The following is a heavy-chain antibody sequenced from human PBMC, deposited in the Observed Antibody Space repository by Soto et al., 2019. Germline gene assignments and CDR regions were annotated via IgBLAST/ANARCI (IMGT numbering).Heavy chain of an antibody. D-gene: IGHD5-12*01. J-gene: IGHJ6*02. Sequence: QVQLVESGGGVVQPLRSLRLSCAVSGFTFSTYGMHWVRQAPGKGLEWVAVISYDGNYIYYADSVKGRFTISRDNSKYTRYLQMISLRREDTDVYYCARGSKAGDGYNSVYYYDYGMDVWGQGTTVTVSS. CDR3: ARGSKAGDGYNSVYYYDYGMDV. CDR2: ISYDGNYI. V-gene: IGHV3-30*03. CDR1: GFTFSTYG.